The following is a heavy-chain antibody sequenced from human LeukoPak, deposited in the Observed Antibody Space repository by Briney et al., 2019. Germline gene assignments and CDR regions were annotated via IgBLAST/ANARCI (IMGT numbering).Heavy chain of an antibody. V-gene: IGHV4-38-2*02. Sequence: PSETLSLTCSVSGYSISSGYYWDWIRQPPGKGLEWIASIYHTGKSYYNPSLKSRVTISVDTSKNQISLKLRSVTAADTAVYYCARDSRYFDWSETYYYMDVWGKGTTVTISS. J-gene: IGHJ6*03. D-gene: IGHD3-9*01. CDR1: GYSISSGYY. CDR3: ARDSRYFDWSETYYYMDV. CDR2: IYHTGKS.